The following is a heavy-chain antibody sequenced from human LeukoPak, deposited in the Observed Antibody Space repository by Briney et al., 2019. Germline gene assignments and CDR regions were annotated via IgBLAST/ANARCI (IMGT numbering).Heavy chain of an antibody. D-gene: IGHD2-15*01. V-gene: IGHV3-21*01. CDR2: ISSSSSYI. CDR1: GFTFSSYA. J-gene: IGHJ6*04. Sequence: GGSLRLSCAASGFTFSSYAMSWVRQAPGKGLEWVSSISSSSSYIYYADSVKGRFTISRDNAKNSLYLQMNSLRAEDTAVYYCARARTSVVVVAATTYYYYGMDVWGKGTTVTVSS. CDR3: ARARTSVVVVAATTYYYYGMDV.